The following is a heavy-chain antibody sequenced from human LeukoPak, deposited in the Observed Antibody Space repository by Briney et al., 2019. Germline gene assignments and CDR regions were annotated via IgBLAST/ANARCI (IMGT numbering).Heavy chain of an antibody. CDR1: GYTFTSYA. Sequence: GASVKVSCKASGYTFTSYAISWVRQAPGQGLEWMGGIIPIFGTANYAQKFQGRVTITADESTSTAYMELSSLRSEDTAVYYCARVFNGRYYYYGMDVWGQGTTVTVSS. V-gene: IGHV1-69*13. J-gene: IGHJ6*02. CDR2: IIPIFGTA. CDR3: ARVFNGRYYYYGMDV.